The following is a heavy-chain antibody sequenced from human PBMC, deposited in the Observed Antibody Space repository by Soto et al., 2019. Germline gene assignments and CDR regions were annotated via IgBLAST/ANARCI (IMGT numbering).Heavy chain of an antibody. Sequence: SETLSLTCTVSGGSISSYYWSWIRQPPGKGLEWIGYIYYSGSTNYNPSLKSRVTISVDTSKNQFSLKLSPVTAADTAVYYCARDRGGYSGLRTDPRENYFDYWGKGILVTVFS. V-gene: IGHV4-59*01. CDR3: ARDRGGYSGLRTDPRENYFDY. D-gene: IGHD5-12*01. CDR2: IYYSGST. J-gene: IGHJ4*02. CDR1: GGSISSYY.